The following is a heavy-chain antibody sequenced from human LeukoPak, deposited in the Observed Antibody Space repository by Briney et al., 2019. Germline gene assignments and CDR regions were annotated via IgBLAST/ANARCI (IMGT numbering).Heavy chain of an antibody. V-gene: IGHV4-39*07. D-gene: IGHD3-9*01. J-gene: IGHJ5*02. Sequence: SETLSLTCTVSGGSINTDTYFWSWTRPPPGKGLEWDASIHSTGSTYYNPSLRSRATIAIATSKNQFSLKLTSLTAADTSMYDWAGDRFPGWSNQGWFDPWGQGALVTVSS. CDR3: AGDRFPGWSNQGWFDP. CDR1: GGSINTDTYF. CDR2: IHSTGST.